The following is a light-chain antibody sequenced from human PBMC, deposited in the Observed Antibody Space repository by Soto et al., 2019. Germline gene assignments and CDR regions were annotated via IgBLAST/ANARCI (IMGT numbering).Light chain of an antibody. J-gene: IGKJ1*01. V-gene: IGKV3-20*01. CDR2: GAS. CDR1: QSISGN. Sequence: EIVMTQSPATLPVSPGEGGTLSCRASQSISGNLAWYQQKPGQAPRLLIYGASRRATGIPDRFSGSGSGTDFTLTINRLEPEDFAVYFCQQYGDMWTFGQGTKVDIK. CDR3: QQYGDMWT.